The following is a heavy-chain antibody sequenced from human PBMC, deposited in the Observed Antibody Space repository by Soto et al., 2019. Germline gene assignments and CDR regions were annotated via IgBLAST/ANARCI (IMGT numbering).Heavy chain of an antibody. D-gene: IGHD3-10*01. V-gene: IGHV1-69*02. CDR2: IIPILGIA. CDR1: GGTFSSYT. J-gene: IGHJ4*02. CDR3: ARSYYGSGSYYSH. Sequence: SVKVSCKASGGTFSSYTISWVRQAPGQGLEWMGRIIPILGIANYAQKFQGRVTITADKSTSTAYMELSSLRSEDTAVYYCARSYYGSGSYYSHWGQGTLVTVSS.